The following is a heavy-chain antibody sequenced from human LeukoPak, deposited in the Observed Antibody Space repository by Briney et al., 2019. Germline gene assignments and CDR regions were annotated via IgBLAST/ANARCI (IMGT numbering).Heavy chain of an antibody. V-gene: IGHV1-69*05. CDR2: IIPIFGTA. CDR1: GGTFSSYA. J-gene: IGHJ4*02. CDR3: ASSQYSSGWSTSLAFDY. Sequence: SVKVSCKASGGTFSSYAISWVRQAPGQRLEWMGRIIPIFGTANYAQKFQGRVTITTDESTSTAYMELSSLRSEDTAVYYCASSQYSSGWSTSLAFDYWGQGTLVTVSS. D-gene: IGHD6-19*01.